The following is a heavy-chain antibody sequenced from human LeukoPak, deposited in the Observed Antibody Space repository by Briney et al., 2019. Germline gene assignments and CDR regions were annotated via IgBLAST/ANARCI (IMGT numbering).Heavy chain of an antibody. CDR1: GGTFSSYA. Sequence: AASVKVSCEASGGTFSSYAISWVRQAPGQGLEWMGWISAYNGNTNYAQKLQGRVTMTTDTSTSTAYMELRSLRSDDTAVYYCARDRGGLRYFDWLSWFDPWGQGTLVTVSS. D-gene: IGHD3-9*01. J-gene: IGHJ5*02. V-gene: IGHV1-18*01. CDR3: ARDRGGLRYFDWLSWFDP. CDR2: ISAYNGNT.